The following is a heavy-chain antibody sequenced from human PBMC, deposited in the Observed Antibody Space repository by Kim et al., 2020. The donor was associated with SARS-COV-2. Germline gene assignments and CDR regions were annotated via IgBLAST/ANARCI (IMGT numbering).Heavy chain of an antibody. CDR3: ARIGDY. CDR2: GDSDT. D-gene: IGHD2-15*01. J-gene: IGHJ4*02. V-gene: IGHV5-51*01. Sequence: GDSDTRYSPSFQGQVTISADKSISTAYLQWSSLKASDTAMYYCARIGDYWGQGTLVTVSS.